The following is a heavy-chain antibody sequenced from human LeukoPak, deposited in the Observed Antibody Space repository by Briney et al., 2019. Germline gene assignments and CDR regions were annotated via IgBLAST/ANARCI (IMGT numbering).Heavy chain of an antibody. CDR2: ISPSGGDT. CDR3: ASGAQRDHFDY. D-gene: IGHD4/OR15-4a*01. CDR1: GYTFTSYY. Sequence: ASVKVSCKPSGYTFTSYYLHWVRQAPGQGLEWMGIISPSGGDTTYAQRFQDRLTMTRDTSTSTVYMELSSLRSEDTAVYYCASGAQRDHFDYWGQGTLVTVSS. V-gene: IGHV1-46*01. J-gene: IGHJ4*02.